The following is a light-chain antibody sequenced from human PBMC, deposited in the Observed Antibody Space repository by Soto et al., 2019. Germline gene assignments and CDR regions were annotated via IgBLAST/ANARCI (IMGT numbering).Light chain of an antibody. Sequence: QAPRLLIYSTSIRAAGIPDRFSVSGSGTGFSLTISRLEPEDFAVYYCQHFGRSPLTFGGGTKVDIK. V-gene: IGKV3-20*01. CDR2: STS. CDR3: QHFGRSPLT. J-gene: IGKJ4*01.